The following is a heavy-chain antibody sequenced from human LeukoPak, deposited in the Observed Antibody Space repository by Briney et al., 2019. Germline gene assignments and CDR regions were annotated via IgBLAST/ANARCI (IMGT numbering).Heavy chain of an antibody. CDR3: ARLGWELWGHYYYYYGMDV. J-gene: IGHJ6*02. CDR1: GGSISSGSYY. D-gene: IGHD1-26*01. V-gene: IGHV4-61*02. Sequence: PSQTLSLTCTVSGGSISSGSYYWSWIRQPAGKGLEWIGRIYTSGSTNYNPSLKSRVTISVDTSKNQFSLKLSSVTAADTAVYYSARLGWELWGHYYYYYGMDVWGQGTTVTVSS. CDR2: IYTSGST.